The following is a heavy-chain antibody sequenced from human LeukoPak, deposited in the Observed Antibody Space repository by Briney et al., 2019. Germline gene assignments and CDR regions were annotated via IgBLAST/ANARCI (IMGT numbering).Heavy chain of an antibody. CDR1: GFTFSSYA. V-gene: IGHV3-23*01. Sequence: GGSLRLSRAASGFTFSSYAMGWVRQAPGKGLESVSSISAGGGSTYYADSVKGRFTISRDNSKNTLFLQMTSLRAEDTAVYYCAKDRRGSGYALYYFDYWGQGALVTVSS. CDR2: ISAGGGST. CDR3: AKDRRGSGYALYYFDY. J-gene: IGHJ4*02. D-gene: IGHD5-18*01.